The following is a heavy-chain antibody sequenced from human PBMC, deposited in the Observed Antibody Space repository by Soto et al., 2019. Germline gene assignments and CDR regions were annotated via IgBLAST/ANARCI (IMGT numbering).Heavy chain of an antibody. CDR1: GFTFSSYG. V-gene: IGHV3-30*18. Sequence: PGGSLRLSCAAPGFTFSSYGMHWVRQAPGKGLEWVAVISYDGSNKYYADSVKGRFTISRDNSKNTLYLQMNSLRAEDTAVYYCAKGATYYYEIDAFDIWGQGTMVTVSS. CDR3: AKGATYYYEIDAFDI. CDR2: ISYDGSNK. D-gene: IGHD3-22*01. J-gene: IGHJ3*02.